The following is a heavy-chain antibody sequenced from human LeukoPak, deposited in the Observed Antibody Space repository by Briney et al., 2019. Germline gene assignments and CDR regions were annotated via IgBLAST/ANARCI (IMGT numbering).Heavy chain of an antibody. Sequence: SETLSLTCTVSGGSVSSYYWSWIRQPPGKGLEWIGYIYCSGSTNYNPSLKSRVTISVDTSKNQFSLKLSSVTAADTAVYYCARSHSVWTSFDYWGQGTLVTVSS. CDR1: GGSVSSYY. V-gene: IGHV4-59*02. CDR3: ARSHSVWTSFDY. CDR2: IYCSGST. D-gene: IGHD3/OR15-3a*01. J-gene: IGHJ4*02.